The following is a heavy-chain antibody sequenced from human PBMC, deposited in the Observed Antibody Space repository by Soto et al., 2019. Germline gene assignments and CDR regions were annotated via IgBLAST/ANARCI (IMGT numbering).Heavy chain of an antibody. J-gene: IGHJ6*02. V-gene: IGHV1-69*02. D-gene: IGHD3-10*01. CDR2: IIPILGIA. CDR1: GGTFSSYT. CDR3: AARITMVRGVILYYYGMDV. Sequence: ASLKVSCKASGGTFSSYTISWVRQAPGQGLEWMGRIIPILGIANYAQKFQGRVTITADKSTSTAYMELSSLRSEDTAVYYCAARITMVRGVILYYYGMDVWGQGTTVTVSS.